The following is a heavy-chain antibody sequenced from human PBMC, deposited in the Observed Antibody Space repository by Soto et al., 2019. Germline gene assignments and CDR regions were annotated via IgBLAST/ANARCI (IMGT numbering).Heavy chain of an antibody. CDR2: IVPKFGTA. CDR3: AREMASGYSRTWFDP. CDR1: GGIGSNYA. J-gene: IGHJ5*02. V-gene: IGHV1-69*06. D-gene: IGHD2-15*01. Sequence: QEHLVQSGAEVKKHGSSVKVSCRASGGIGSNYAISWVRQAPGQGLEWMGGIVPKFGTANYAQSFKGRVTISVDKSTNSVYMELSSLRSQDTAIYYCAREMASGYSRTWFDPWGQGTLVTVSS.